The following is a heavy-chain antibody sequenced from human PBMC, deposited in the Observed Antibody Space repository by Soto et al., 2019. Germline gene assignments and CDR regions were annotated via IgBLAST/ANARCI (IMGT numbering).Heavy chain of an antibody. J-gene: IGHJ5*02. CDR3: ARVSITIFGVVNWFDP. V-gene: IGHV4-61*01. CDR2: IYYSGST. CDR1: GGSVSSGSYY. D-gene: IGHD3-3*01. Sequence: LSLTCTVSGGSVSSGSYYWSWIRQPPGKGLEWIGYIYYSGSTNYNPSLKSRVTISVDTSKNQFSLKLSSVTAADTAVYYCARVSITIFGVVNWFDPWGQGTLVTVSS.